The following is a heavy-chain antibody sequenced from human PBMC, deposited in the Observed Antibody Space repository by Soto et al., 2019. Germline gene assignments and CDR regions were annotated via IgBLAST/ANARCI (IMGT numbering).Heavy chain of an antibody. CDR2: IYSGGST. V-gene: IGHV3-66*01. J-gene: IGHJ4*02. Sequence: GGSLRLSCAASGFTVSSNYMSWVRQAPGKGLEWVSVIYSGGSTYYADSVKGRFTISRDNSKNTLYLQMNSLRAEDTAVYYCARDRDGNDLGYFDYWGQGTLVTVSS. CDR1: GFTVSSNY. D-gene: IGHD1-1*01. CDR3: ARDRDGNDLGYFDY.